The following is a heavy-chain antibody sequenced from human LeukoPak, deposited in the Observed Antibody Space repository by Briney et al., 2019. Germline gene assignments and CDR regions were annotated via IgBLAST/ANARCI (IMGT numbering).Heavy chain of an antibody. J-gene: IGHJ6*02. CDR3: ARPYDSRGYTYGVDV. CDR2: IIPIFGTA. CDR1: GGTFSSYA. Sequence: ASVKVSCKASGGTFSSYAISWVRQAPGQGLGWMGGIIPIFGTANYAQKFQGRVTITADESTSTAYMELSSLRSEDTAVYYCARPYDSRGYTYGVDVWGQGTTVTVSS. V-gene: IGHV1-69*13. D-gene: IGHD3-22*01.